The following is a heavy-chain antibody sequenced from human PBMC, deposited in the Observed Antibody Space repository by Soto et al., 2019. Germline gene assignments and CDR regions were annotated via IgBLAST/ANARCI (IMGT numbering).Heavy chain of an antibody. D-gene: IGHD2-21*01. CDR2: ISSSSSYI. CDR3: ARDKVGMGDYFDY. Sequence: EVQLVESGGGLVKPGGSLRLSCAASGFTFSTYAMNWVRQAPGKGLEWVSSISSSSSYIYYADSVKGRFTISRDNAKNSLYLQMNSLRAEDTAVYYCARDKVGMGDYFDYWGQGILFTVAS. J-gene: IGHJ4*02. CDR1: GFTFSTYA. V-gene: IGHV3-21*01.